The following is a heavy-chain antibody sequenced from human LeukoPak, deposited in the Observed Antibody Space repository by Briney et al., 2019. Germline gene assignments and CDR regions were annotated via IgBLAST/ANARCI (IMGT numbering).Heavy chain of an antibody. CDR1: EFPFSKAW. D-gene: IGHD3-10*01. Sequence: GGSLRLSCGVSEFPFSKAWMSWVRQAPGKGLEWVGRIKSKTDGGTTDYAAPVKGRFTISRDDSKNTLYLQMNSPKTEDTAVYYCTSVGFGPYYFDNWDQGTLVTVSS. J-gene: IGHJ4*02. V-gene: IGHV3-15*01. CDR3: TSVGFGPYYFDN. CDR2: IKSKTDGGTT.